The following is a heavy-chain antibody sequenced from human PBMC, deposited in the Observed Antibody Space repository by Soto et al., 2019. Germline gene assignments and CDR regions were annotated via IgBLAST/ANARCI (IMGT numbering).Heavy chain of an antibody. CDR2: ISGSGGST. J-gene: IGHJ4*02. V-gene: IGHV3-23*01. Sequence: EVQLLESGGGLVQPGGSLRLSCAASGLTFSSYAMNWVRQAPGKGLEWVSVISGSGGSTYYADSVKGRFTISRDNSKNTLYLQMNSLRAEDTAVYYCASRSSGWYFDYWGQGTLVTDSS. CDR3: ASRSSGWYFDY. CDR1: GLTFSSYA. D-gene: IGHD6-19*01.